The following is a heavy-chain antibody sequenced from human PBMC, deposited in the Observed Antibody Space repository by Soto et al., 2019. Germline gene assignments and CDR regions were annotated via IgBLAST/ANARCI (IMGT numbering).Heavy chain of an antibody. V-gene: IGHV3-23*01. CDR3: AKDGALDYGSGSGAYFDY. CDR2: ISGSGGST. J-gene: IGHJ4*02. D-gene: IGHD3-10*01. CDR1: GFTFSSYA. Sequence: GGSLRLSCAASGFTFSSYAMSWVRQAPGKGLEWVSAISGSGGSTYYADSVKGRFTISRDNSKNTLYLQMNSLRAEDTAVYYCAKDGALDYGSGSGAYFDYWGQGTLVTVSS.